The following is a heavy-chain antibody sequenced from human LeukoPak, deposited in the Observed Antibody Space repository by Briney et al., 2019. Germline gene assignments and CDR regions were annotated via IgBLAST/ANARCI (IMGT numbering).Heavy chain of an antibody. V-gene: IGHV4-59*01. CDR1: GGSISSFY. D-gene: IGHD1-26*01. CDR3: ARGDPSGRPGIGFDF. Sequence: SETLSLTCTVSGGSISSFYLTWIRRPPGKGLEWIGHFHDSEGTKYNPSLKSRAAISIDTSKSQFSLMVNSVTAADTAVYYCARGDPSGRPGIGFDFWGQGTLVTVSS. J-gene: IGHJ4*02. CDR2: FHDSEGT.